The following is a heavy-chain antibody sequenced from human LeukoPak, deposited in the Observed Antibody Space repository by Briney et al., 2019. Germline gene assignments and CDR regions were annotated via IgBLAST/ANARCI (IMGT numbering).Heavy chain of an antibody. D-gene: IGHD2-21*01. V-gene: IGHV3-48*03. Sequence: PGGSLRLSCAASGFAFSSYEMNWVRQAPGKGLEWVSCISSGGSTIYYADSVKGRFTISRDNAKNSLYLQMNSLRAEDTAVYYCARRVRIPIWGQGTMVTVSS. CDR3: ARRVRIPI. CDR1: GFAFSSYE. J-gene: IGHJ3*02. CDR2: ISSGGSTI.